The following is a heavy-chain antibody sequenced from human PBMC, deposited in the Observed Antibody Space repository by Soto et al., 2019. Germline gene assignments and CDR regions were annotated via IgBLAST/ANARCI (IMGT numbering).Heavy chain of an antibody. J-gene: IGHJ5*02. V-gene: IGHV3-23*01. D-gene: IGHD6-13*01. CDR2: ISGSGGST. CDR1: GFTFSSYA. CDR3: VKECGAAVGTWFDP. Sequence: EVQLLESGGGLVQPGGSLRLSCAASGFTFSSYAMSWVRQAPGKGLEWVSAISGSGGSTYYADSVKGRFTISRDNTKNALYLQMNSLRAEDTAVYYCVKECGAAVGTWFDPWGQGTLVTVSS.